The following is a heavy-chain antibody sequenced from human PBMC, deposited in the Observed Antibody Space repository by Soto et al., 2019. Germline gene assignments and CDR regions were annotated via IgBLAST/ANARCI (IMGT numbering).Heavy chain of an antibody. CDR2: IYYRGST. CDR3: ARNFPVVTDAFDI. D-gene: IGHD2-15*01. CDR1: GGSISSGGYY. J-gene: IGHJ3*02. V-gene: IGHV4-31*03. Sequence: QVQLQESGPGLVKPSQTLSLTCTVSGGSISSGGYYWSWIRQHPGKGLEWIGYIYYRGSTYYNPSLKSRVTISVDTSKNQFSLKLSSVTAADTAVYYCARNFPVVTDAFDIWGQGTMVTVSS.